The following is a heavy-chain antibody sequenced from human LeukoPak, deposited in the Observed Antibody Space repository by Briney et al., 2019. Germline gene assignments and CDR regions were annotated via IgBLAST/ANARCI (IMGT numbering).Heavy chain of an antibody. CDR1: GYSITSGYY. V-gene: IGHV4-38-2*02. D-gene: IGHD3-22*01. CDR3: ARNRRYYDSSGYYYYYMDV. CDR2: IYHSGGT. J-gene: IGHJ6*03. Sequence: SETLSLTCIVSGYSITSGYYWGWNRQPPGKGLEWIGSIYHSGGTYYNPSLKSRVTISVDTSKNQFSLKLSSVTAADTAVYYCARNRRYYDSSGYYYYYMDVWGKGTTVTVSS.